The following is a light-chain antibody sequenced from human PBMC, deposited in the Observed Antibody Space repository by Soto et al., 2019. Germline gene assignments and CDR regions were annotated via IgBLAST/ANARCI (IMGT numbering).Light chain of an antibody. V-gene: IGKV3-11*01. CDR1: QSVSSY. CDR2: DVS. CDR3: QQRYNSLT. Sequence: TALAQSPATLSLSPGERATLSCRASQSVSSYLAWYQQKPGQAPRLLIYDVSSRATGIPARFSGSGSGTDFTLTISSLEPEDFAVYYCQQRYNSLTFGGGTKVDIK. J-gene: IGKJ4*01.